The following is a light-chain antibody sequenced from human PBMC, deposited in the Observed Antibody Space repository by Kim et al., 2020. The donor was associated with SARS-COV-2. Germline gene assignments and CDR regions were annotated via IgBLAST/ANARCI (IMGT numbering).Light chain of an antibody. Sequence: GQSITISCTGTSSDVWGYNYVSWYQQHPGKAPKLVIYDVSERPSGVSNRFSGSKSGNTASLTISGLQAEDEADYYCTSYTSSSTYVFGTGTKVTVL. CDR3: TSYTSSSTYV. J-gene: IGLJ1*01. CDR2: DVS. V-gene: IGLV2-14*03. CDR1: SSDVWGYNY.